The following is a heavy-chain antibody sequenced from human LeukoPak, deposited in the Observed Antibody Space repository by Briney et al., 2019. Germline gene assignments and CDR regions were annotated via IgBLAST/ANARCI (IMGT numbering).Heavy chain of an antibody. D-gene: IGHD5-12*01. V-gene: IGHV3-64D*09. Sequence: GGSLRLSCSVSGFTFSSYAMHWVRQAPGKGLQFLSSINSNGGSTYYADSVKGRFTISRDNSKSKLYLQMNRLRSEDTAVYYCVKSGYSSSSDVVYWGQGTLVTVSS. J-gene: IGHJ4*02. CDR2: INSNGGST. CDR1: GFTFSSYA. CDR3: VKSGYSSSSDVVY.